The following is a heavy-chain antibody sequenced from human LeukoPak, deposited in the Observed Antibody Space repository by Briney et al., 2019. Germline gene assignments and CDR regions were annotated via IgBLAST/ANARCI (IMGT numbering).Heavy chain of an antibody. D-gene: IGHD6-13*01. V-gene: IGHV4-59*01. CDR1: GGSISSYY. CDR2: IYYSGST. Sequence: SEALSLTCTVSGGSISSYYWSWIRQPPGKGLEWIGYIYYSGSTNYNPSLKSRVTISVDTSKNQFSLKLSSVTAADTAVYYCASPYSSRWYELCYWGQGTLVTVSS. J-gene: IGHJ4*02. CDR3: ASPYSSRWYELCY.